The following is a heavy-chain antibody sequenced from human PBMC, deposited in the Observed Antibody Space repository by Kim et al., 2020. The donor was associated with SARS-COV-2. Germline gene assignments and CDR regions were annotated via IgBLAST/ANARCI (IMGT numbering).Heavy chain of an antibody. Sequence: KYDAHTVKGSFTISRDNTKHTLYLQMNSLRAEDAAYYYSAKGSFNFDSWGQGTLVTVSS. J-gene: IGHJ4*02. CDR3: AKGSFNFDS. CDR2: K. V-gene: IGHV3-23*01.